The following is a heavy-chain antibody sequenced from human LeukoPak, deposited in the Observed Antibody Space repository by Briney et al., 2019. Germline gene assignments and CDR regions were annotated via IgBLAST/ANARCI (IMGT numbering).Heavy chain of an antibody. CDR1: GGSIKDYS. D-gene: IGHD4-17*01. CDR3: ARVGDFGDYVDY. CDR2: TYESGNT. V-gene: IGHV4-59*01. J-gene: IGHJ4*02. Sequence: PSETLSLTCTVSGGSIKDYSWSWIRQPPGKRLEWIGYTYESGNTNDNPSLKSRVTMSLDTSKNQFSLKLSSVTAADTAIYYCARVGDFGDYVDYWGQGTLVTVSS.